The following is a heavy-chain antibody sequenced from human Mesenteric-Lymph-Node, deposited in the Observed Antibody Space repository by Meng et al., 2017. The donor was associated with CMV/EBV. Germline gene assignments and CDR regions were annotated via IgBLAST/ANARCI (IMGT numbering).Heavy chain of an antibody. CDR3: ARGYCSVTGCYPYFYGMDV. D-gene: IGHD2-2*01. Sequence: GSLRLSCEASGFTFSSYEMNWVRQAPGKGLEWVSYISNTGSATYYADSLKGRFTISRDNAKNSLYLQMNSLRVEDTAIYYCARGYCSVTGCYPYFYGMDVWGQGTTVTVSS. CDR2: ISNTGSAT. V-gene: IGHV3-48*03. CDR1: GFTFSSYE. J-gene: IGHJ6*02.